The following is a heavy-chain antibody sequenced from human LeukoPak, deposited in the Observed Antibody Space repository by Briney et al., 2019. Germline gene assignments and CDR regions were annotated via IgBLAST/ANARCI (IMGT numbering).Heavy chain of an antibody. V-gene: IGHV3-48*03. Sequence: GGSLRLSCAASGFTFSSYEMNWVRQAPGKGLEWVSYISSSGSTIYYADSVKGRFTISRDNAMNSLYLQMNSLRAEDTAVYYCARDVDIVVVPAAIFGTGPFDPWGQGTLVTVSS. CDR3: ARDVDIVVVPAAIFGTGPFDP. CDR2: ISSSGSTI. CDR1: GFTFSSYE. J-gene: IGHJ5*02. D-gene: IGHD2-2*03.